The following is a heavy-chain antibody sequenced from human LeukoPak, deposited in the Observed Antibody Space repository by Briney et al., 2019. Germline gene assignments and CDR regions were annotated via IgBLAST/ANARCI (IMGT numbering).Heavy chain of an antibody. Sequence: GGSLRLSCAASGFTVSSNYMSWVRQAPGKGLEWVSVIYSGGSTYYADSVKGRFTISRDNSKNTLYLQMNSLRAEDTAVYYCARGSIYYYMDVWGKGTTVTVSS. V-gene: IGHV3-53*01. CDR1: GFTVSSNY. CDR3: ARGSIYYYMDV. J-gene: IGHJ6*03. CDR2: IYSGGST.